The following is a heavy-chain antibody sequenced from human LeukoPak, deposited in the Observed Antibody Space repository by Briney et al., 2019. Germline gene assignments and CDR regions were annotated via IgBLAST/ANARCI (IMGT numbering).Heavy chain of an antibody. CDR1: GYTLTELS. CDR3: ALSKALRYYGSGAKNWFDP. CDR2: FDPEDGET. Sequence: ASVKVSCKVSGYTLTELSMHWVRQAPGKGLEWMGGFDPEDGETIYAQKFQGRVTMTEDTSTDTAYMELSSLRSEDTAVYYCALSKALRYYGSGAKNWFDPWGQGTLVTVSS. V-gene: IGHV1-24*01. D-gene: IGHD3-10*01. J-gene: IGHJ5*02.